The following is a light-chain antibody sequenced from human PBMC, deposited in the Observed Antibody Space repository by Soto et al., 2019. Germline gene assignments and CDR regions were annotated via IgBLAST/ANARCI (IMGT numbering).Light chain of an antibody. CDR3: QQTYSTPYT. CDR1: QRITTY. CDR2: TSG. Sequence: IQMTQSPSSLSASLGDRVTITCRASQRITTYLNWYQQKPGNAPKLLITTSGTLQRGVPSRFSVSRSGTDFTLTITSLHREDFATYFCQQTYSTPYTFGQGTKLEIK. V-gene: IGKV1-39*01. J-gene: IGKJ2*01.